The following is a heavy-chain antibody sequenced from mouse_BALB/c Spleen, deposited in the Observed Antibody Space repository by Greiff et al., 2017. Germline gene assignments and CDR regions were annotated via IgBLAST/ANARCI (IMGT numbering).Heavy chain of an antibody. V-gene: IGHV1S29*02. CDR2: IYPYNGGT. D-gene: IGHD2-3*01. J-gene: IGHJ2*01. Sequence: EVQLQQSVPELVKPGASVKISCKASGYPFTDYNMHWVKQSHGKSLEWIGYIYPYNGGTGYNQKFKSKATLTVDNSSSTAYMELRSLTSEDSAVYYCARGRGYYEYYFDYWGQGTTLTVAS. CDR1: GYPFTDYN. CDR3: ARGRGYYEYYFDY.